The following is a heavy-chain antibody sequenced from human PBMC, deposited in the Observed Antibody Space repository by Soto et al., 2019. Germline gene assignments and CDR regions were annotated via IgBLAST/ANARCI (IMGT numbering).Heavy chain of an antibody. CDR3: AKDRLGGNFDY. CDR1: GYSFTSYW. Sequence: GESLKISCKGSGYSFTSYWIGWVRQVPGKGLEWMGIIYPGDSDTRYSPSFQGQFTISRDNSKNTLYLQMNSLRVEDTAVYYCAKDRLGGNFDYWGQGTQVTVSS. V-gene: IGHV5-51*01. CDR2: IYPGDSDT. J-gene: IGHJ4*02.